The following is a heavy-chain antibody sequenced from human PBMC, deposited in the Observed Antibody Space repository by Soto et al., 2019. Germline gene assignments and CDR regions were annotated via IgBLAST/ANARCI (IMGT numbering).Heavy chain of an antibody. V-gene: IGHV1-69*06. CDR2: INAGFGAT. CDR1: GDTFGTYA. Sequence: QVQLEQSGAEVKKPGSSVKVSCKASGDTFGTYAISWMRRAPGQSLEWMGQINAGFGATDLAQMFQGRVTITADKSTTSGYMELSSLRSDDTAVYYCAPDCSGGSCYGATGMDVWGQGTTVTVSS. CDR3: APDCSGGSCYGATGMDV. D-gene: IGHD2-15*01. J-gene: IGHJ6*02.